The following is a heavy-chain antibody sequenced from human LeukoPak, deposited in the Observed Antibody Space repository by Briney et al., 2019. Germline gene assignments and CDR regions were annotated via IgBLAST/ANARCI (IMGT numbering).Heavy chain of an antibody. CDR3: ARHGVGGSASYFDY. CDR2: IYYSGST. V-gene: IGHV4-39*01. Sequence: PSETLSLTCTVSGGSISSSSYYWGWIRQPPGKGLEWIGSIYYSGSTYYNPSLKSRVTISVDTSKNQFSLKLSSVTAADTAVYYCARHGVGGSASYFDYWGQGTLVTVSS. D-gene: IGHD3-10*01. J-gene: IGHJ4*02. CDR1: GGSISSSSYY.